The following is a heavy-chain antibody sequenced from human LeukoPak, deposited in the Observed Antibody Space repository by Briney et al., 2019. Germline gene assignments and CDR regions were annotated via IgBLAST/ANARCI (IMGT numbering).Heavy chain of an antibody. D-gene: IGHD3-22*01. CDR1: GDSISSYY. CDR3: AREEANDSSGYYYAY. Sequence: SSETLSLSCTVSGDSISSYYWSWIRQPAGKGLEWIGRIYTRGGTNYNPSLKSRVTMSVDTSKNQFSLKLSSVTAADTAVYYCAREEANDSSGYYYAYWGQGTLVTVSS. V-gene: IGHV4-4*07. CDR2: IYTRGGT. J-gene: IGHJ4*02.